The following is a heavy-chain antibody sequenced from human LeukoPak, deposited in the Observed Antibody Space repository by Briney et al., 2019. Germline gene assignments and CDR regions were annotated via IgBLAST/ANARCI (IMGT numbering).Heavy chain of an antibody. J-gene: IGHJ5*02. V-gene: IGHV4-34*01. CDR2: VNHSGRT. CDR1: GGSFSDYW. Sequence: SETLSLTCAVYGGSFSDYWWTWIRQSPGKGLEWIGEVNHSGRTNYNPSLKSRVSISVDRSKKQFSLKLTSVTAADTAVYYCARRVTMVREVNWFDPWGQGTLVTVSS. D-gene: IGHD3-10*01. CDR3: ARRVTMVREVNWFDP.